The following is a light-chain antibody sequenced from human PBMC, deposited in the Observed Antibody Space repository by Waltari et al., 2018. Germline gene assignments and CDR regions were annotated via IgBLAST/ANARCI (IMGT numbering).Light chain of an antibody. CDR3: LLCYSGPWV. CDR1: TGAVTGGHY. CDR2: DTS. V-gene: IGLV7-46*01. Sequence: QAVVTQEPSLTVSPGGTVTLTCGSSTGAVTGGHYPYWIQQKPGPAPRTLIYDTSIKHSWTPARFSGTLLGGKAALTLSGAQPEDEAEYYCLLCYSGPWVFGGGTKLTVL. J-gene: IGLJ3*02.